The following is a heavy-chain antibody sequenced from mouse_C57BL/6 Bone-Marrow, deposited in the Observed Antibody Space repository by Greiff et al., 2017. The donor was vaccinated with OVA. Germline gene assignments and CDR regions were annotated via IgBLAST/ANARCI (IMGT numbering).Heavy chain of an antibody. CDR2: IDPENGDT. CDR1: GFNIKDDY. D-gene: IGHD4-1*01. CDR3: TRGWDAWFAY. Sequence: EVQLQESGAELVRPGASVKLSCTASGFNIKDDYMHWVKQRPEQGLEWIGWIDPENGDTEYASKFQGKATITADTSSNTAYLQLSSLTSEDTAVYYCTRGWDAWFAYWGQGTLVTVSA. V-gene: IGHV14-4*01. J-gene: IGHJ3*01.